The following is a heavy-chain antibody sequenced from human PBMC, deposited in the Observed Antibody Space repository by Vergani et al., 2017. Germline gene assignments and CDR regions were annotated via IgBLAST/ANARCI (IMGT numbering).Heavy chain of an antibody. CDR3: ARVSDCSSTSLGCFYDYYTDV. D-gene: IGHD2-2*01. Sequence: QVQLQESGPGLVKPSETLSLTCTVSGGSISNYYWSWIRKPPGKGLEGIGYIYYSGSTNYNPSPKSRVTISVDTSKNQFSLRLSSVTDADTAVYYCARVSDCSSTSLGCFYDYYTDVWGKGTTVTVSS. CDR2: IYYSGST. J-gene: IGHJ6*03. V-gene: IGHV4-59*01. CDR1: GGSISNYY.